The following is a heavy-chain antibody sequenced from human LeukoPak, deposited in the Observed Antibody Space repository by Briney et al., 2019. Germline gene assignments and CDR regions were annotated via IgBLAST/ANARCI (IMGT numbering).Heavy chain of an antibody. D-gene: IGHD3-9*01. CDR3: ARTGYDILTAPRSMDV. V-gene: IGHV1-18*01. Sequence: GASVKVSCKASGYTFTSYGISWVRQAPGEGLEWMGWISVHNGNTNYAQKFQGRVTMTTDTSTSTAYMELRSRRSDETAVYYCARTGYDILTAPRSMDVWGQGTTVTVSS. CDR2: ISVHNGNT. J-gene: IGHJ6*02. CDR1: GYTFTSYG.